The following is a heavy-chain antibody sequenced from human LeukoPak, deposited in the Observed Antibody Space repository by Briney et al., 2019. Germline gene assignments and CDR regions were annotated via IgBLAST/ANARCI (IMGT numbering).Heavy chain of an antibody. D-gene: IGHD5-18*01. CDR1: GFAFSSYW. CDR3: ARASGYSYGSDAFDI. J-gene: IGHJ3*02. Sequence: GGSLRLSCAPSGFAFSSYWMSCVRQAPGKGLECVANIKQDGSEKYYLDSVKGRFTISRDNAKNSLYLQMNSLRAEDTAVYYCARASGYSYGSDAFDIWGRGTMVTVSS. V-gene: IGHV3-7*01. CDR2: IKQDGSEK.